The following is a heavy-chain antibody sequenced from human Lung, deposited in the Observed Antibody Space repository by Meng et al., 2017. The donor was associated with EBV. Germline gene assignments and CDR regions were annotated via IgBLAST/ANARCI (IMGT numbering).Heavy chain of an antibody. J-gene: IGHJ4*02. CDR3: ARVPPRFLQWHYYFDY. D-gene: IGHD3-3*01. Sequence: QIPLKESGPTLVKPTQTLTLTCMFSGFSLTTSGVGVAWIRQPPGKALEWLAVVYWDDDKRYSTSLKKRISVTADTSKKEVVLTMTNMDPADTGTYFCARVPPRFLQWHYYFDYWGQGTLVTVSS. CDR1: GFSLTTSGVG. V-gene: IGHV2-5*02. CDR2: VYWDDDK.